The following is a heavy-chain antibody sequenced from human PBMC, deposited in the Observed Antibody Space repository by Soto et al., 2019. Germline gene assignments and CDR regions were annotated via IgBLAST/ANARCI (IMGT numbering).Heavy chain of an antibody. Sequence: EVQLVESGGGLIQPGGSLRLSCAASGFTVTNKYMTWVRQAPGKGLEWVSLIYSGGATSYADSVKGRFNIARDNSKGISYRQMNSMRANDTAVYYCARVDDGDDGWYCDPWGRGTLLTV. J-gene: IGHJ2*01. CDR2: IYSGGAT. CDR3: ARVDDGDDGWYCDP. V-gene: IGHV3-53*01. CDR1: GFTVTNKY. D-gene: IGHD4-17*01.